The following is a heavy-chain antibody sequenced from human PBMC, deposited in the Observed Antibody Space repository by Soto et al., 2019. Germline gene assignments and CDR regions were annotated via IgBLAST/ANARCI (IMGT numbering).Heavy chain of an antibody. D-gene: IGHD2-2*01. Sequence: EVQLLESGGCLVQPGGSLRLSCAASGFTFSSYAMSWFRQAPGKGLEWVSSISGSGGSTYYANSVKGLFTISRDNSKNTLYLQMNSLRAEDTAVYYFAKDWDCGSIHCPEVWGQGTLVTVSS. J-gene: IGHJ4*02. V-gene: IGHV3-23*01. CDR1: GFTFSSYA. CDR2: ISGSGGST. CDR3: AKDWDCGSIHCPEV.